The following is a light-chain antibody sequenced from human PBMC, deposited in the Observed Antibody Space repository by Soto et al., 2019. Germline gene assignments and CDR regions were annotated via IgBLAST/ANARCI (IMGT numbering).Light chain of an antibody. CDR1: QDISDH. J-gene: IGKJ1*01. Sequence: DFQMTQSPSSLSASVGDRVTITCRASQDISDHLAWYQHKPGKVPKLLIYEASTLQPGVPSRFSGGGSGTDFTLTISRLQPEDVATYYCQKYNRTPRTFGQGTKVDLK. CDR2: EAS. CDR3: QKYNRTPRT. V-gene: IGKV1-27*01.